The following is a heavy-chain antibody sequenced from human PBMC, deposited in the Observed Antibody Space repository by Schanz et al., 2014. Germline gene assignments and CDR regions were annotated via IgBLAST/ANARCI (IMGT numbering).Heavy chain of an antibody. V-gene: IGHV3-33*08. J-gene: IGHJ3*01. CDR2: MWYDGSTK. Sequence: GQLLESGGALVQPGGSLRLSCVVSGFTFRGYAMSWVRQAPGKGVELVAGMWYDGSTKEYADAVKGRFTISRDNGKKLLYLQLNTLIAEETARYYCARVEVSSGAASSYRAFDVWGQGTTVTVSS. CDR3: ARVEVSSGAASSYRAFDV. CDR1: GFTFRGYA. D-gene: IGHD3-10*01.